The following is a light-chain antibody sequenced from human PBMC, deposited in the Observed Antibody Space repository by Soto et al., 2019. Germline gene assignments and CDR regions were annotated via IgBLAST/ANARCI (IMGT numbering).Light chain of an antibody. J-gene: IGLJ1*01. V-gene: IGLV2-14*01. CDR3: SSYTSSATGV. CDR2: DVS. CDR1: SSDVGGYNY. Sequence: QSALTQPASVSGSPGQSITISCTGTSSDVGGYNYVSWYQQHPGKVPKLMIYDVSNRPSGVSNRFSGSKSGNTASLTISGLQAEDEADYYCSSYTSSATGVFGTGTKLTV.